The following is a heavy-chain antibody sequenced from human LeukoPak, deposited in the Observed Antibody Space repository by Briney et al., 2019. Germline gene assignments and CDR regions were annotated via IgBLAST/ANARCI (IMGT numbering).Heavy chain of an antibody. Sequence: GGSLTLSCAASGFTFSSYWMHWLRQAPGKGLVWVSRINSDGSSTTYADSVKGRFTISRENAKRTLYLQMNSLRAEDPAVYYCARVAAWDSSGYLFDYWGQGTLVTVSS. V-gene: IGHV3-74*01. J-gene: IGHJ4*02. CDR3: ARVAAWDSSGYLFDY. D-gene: IGHD3-22*01. CDR2: INSDGSST. CDR1: GFTFSSYW.